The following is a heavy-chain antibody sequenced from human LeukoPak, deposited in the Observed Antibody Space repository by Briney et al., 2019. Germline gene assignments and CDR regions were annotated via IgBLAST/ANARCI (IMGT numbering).Heavy chain of an antibody. CDR3: ASRGVYCSSTSCQGPYYYYGMDV. J-gene: IGHJ6*04. Sequence: SVKVSCKASGGTFSRYAISWVRQAAGQGLEWMGGIIPIFGTANYAQKFQGSATITSDESTSTAYMELSSLRSENTAVYSWASRGVYCSSTSCQGPYYYYGMDVWGKGTTVTVSS. CDR2: IIPIFGTA. D-gene: IGHD2-2*01. V-gene: IGHV1-69*13. CDR1: GGTFSRYA.